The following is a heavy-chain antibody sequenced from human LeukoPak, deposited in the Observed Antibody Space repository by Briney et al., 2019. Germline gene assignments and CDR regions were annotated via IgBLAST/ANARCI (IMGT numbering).Heavy chain of an antibody. D-gene: IGHD2-21*02. Sequence: PSETLSLTCTVSGGSISSYYWSWIRQPPGKGLEWIGYIYYSGSTNYNPSLKSRVTISVDTSKNQFSLKLSSVTAADTAVYYCARQGHIVVVTALSPYNWFDPWGQGTLVTVSS. CDR2: IYYSGST. J-gene: IGHJ5*02. CDR3: ARQGHIVVVTALSPYNWFDP. V-gene: IGHV4-59*01. CDR1: GGSISSYY.